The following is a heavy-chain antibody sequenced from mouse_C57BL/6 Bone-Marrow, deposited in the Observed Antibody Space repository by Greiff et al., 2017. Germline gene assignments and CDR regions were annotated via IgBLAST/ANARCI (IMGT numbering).Heavy chain of an antibody. CDR2: IWSGGST. Sequence: VQRVESGPGLVQPSQSLSITCTVSGFSLTSYGVHWVRQSPGKGLEWLGVIWSGGSTDYNAAFISRLSISKDNSKSQVFFKMNSLQADDTAIYYCARMDGYYAWFAYWGQGTLVTVSA. V-gene: IGHV2-2*01. CDR1: GFSLTSYG. J-gene: IGHJ3*01. D-gene: IGHD2-3*01. CDR3: ARMDGYYAWFAY.